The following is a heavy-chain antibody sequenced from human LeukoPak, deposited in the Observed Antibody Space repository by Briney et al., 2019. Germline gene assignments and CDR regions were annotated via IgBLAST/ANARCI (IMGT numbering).Heavy chain of an antibody. V-gene: IGHV4-59*01. J-gene: IGHJ5*02. CDR3: ARGVLRFLEWLPGWFDP. CDR2: IYYSGST. D-gene: IGHD3-3*01. Sequence: KASETLSLTCTVSGGSISSYYWSWIRQPPGKGLEWIGYIYYSGSTNYNPSLKSRVTISVDTSKNQFSLKLSSVTAADTAVYYCARGVLRFLEWLPGWFDPWGQGTLVTVSS. CDR1: GGSISSYY.